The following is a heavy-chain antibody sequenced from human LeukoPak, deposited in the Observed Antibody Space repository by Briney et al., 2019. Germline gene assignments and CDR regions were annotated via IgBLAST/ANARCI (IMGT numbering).Heavy chain of an antibody. CDR2: ISYDGSNK. V-gene: IGHV3-30*18. D-gene: IGHD4-17*01. Sequence: GGSLRLSCAASGFTFSSYGMHWVRQAPGKGLEWVAVISYDGSNKHYADSVKGRFTISRDNSKNTLYLQMNSLRAEDTAVYYCAKGLGDFDYWGQGTLVTVSS. CDR3: AKGLGDFDY. J-gene: IGHJ4*02. CDR1: GFTFSSYG.